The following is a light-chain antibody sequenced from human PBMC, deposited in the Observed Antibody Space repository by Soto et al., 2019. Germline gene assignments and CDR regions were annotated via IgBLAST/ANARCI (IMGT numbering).Light chain of an antibody. J-gene: IGKJ1*01. CDR1: QGIGND. V-gene: IGKV1-17*01. CDR3: LHHYTYPWT. CDR2: AAS. Sequence: DIQITQSPSSLSASIGDRISITCRASQGIGNDLGWYQQKPGKAPKRLIYAASSLQSGVPSRFSGSGSGTEFTLTITSLQPEDLATYYCLHHYTYPWTSGQGTKVEI.